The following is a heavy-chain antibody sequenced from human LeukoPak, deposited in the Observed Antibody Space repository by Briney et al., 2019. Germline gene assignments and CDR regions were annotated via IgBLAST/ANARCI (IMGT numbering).Heavy chain of an antibody. CDR3: ARGGYSYGFRVGAFDI. V-gene: IGHV4-59*01. J-gene: IGHJ3*02. D-gene: IGHD5-18*01. CDR2: IYYSGST. CDR1: GGSLSSYY. Sequence: PPETLSLTCTVSGGSLSSYYWSWIRQPPGKGLEWIGYIYYSGSTNYNPSLKSRVTISVDTSKNQFSLKLSSVTAADTAVYYCARGGYSYGFRVGAFDIWGQGTMVTVSS.